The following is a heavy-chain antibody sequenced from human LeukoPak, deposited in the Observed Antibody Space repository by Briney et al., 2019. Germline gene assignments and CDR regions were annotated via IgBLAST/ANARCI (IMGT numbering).Heavy chain of an antibody. J-gene: IGHJ6*02. V-gene: IGHV3-53*01. CDR3: TLRDLEWLTGELHV. D-gene: IGHD3-3*01. CDR1: GFTVSSNY. CDR2: IYSDGRT. Sequence: PGGSLRLSCAASGFTVSSNYMSWVRQAPGKGLEWVSVIYSDGRTYYADSVKGRFTISRDNSKNTLYLETNSLRAEDTAICAKTLRDLEWLTGELHVWGQGTTVTVSS.